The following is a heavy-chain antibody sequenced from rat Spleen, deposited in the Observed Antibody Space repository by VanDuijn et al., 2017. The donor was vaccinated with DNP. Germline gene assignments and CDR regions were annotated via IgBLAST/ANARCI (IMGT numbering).Heavy chain of an antibody. CDR2: MWSGGNT. CDR3: ARSGGYDPFAY. CDR1: GLSLTDYS. V-gene: IGHV2S63*01. D-gene: IGHD1-7*01. J-gene: IGHJ3*01. Sequence: VQLKESGPGLVQPSQTLSLTCTVSGLSLTDYSVHWVRQPPGKGLEWMGVMWSGGNTFYNSALKSRLSISRDTSKSQVLLKMNSLQSEDTAMYFCARSGGYDPFAYWGQGTLVTVSS.